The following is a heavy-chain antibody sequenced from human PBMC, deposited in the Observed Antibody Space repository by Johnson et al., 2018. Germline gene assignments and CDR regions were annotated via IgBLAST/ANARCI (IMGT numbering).Heavy chain of an antibody. CDR3: ARGPFDD. CDR1: GGSITYHY. V-gene: IGHV4-59*11. J-gene: IGHJ4*02. Sequence: VELRESGPGLVKPSETLSLTCSVSGGSITYHYWSWIRQPPGKGLEWIGYIYYTGSTNYNPSLKSRVTISVDPSKTQFSLKLNSVTAADTSVYYRARGPFDDWGQGILVTVSS. CDR2: IYYTGST.